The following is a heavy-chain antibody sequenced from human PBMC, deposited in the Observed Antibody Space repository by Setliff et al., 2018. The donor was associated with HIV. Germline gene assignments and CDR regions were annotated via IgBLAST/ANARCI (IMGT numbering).Heavy chain of an antibody. CDR1: SGSFTGYY. J-gene: IGHJ4*02. V-gene: IGHV4-34*01. D-gene: IGHD2-15*01. CDR3: ARGGYCNSDNCDRGRNFDY. CDR2: INRFGIT. Sequence: SETLSLTCAVYSGSFTGYYWTWIRQPPGRGLEWIGEINRFGITNYNPSLKSRLTLSVDTSKNQFSLNVNSVTAADTAVYYCARGGYCNSDNCDRGRNFDYWSQGMLVTVSS.